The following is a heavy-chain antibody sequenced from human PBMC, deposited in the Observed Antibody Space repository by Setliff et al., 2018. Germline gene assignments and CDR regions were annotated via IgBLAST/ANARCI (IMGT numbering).Heavy chain of an antibody. CDR1: GHSIDSDSY. D-gene: IGHD3-3*01. Sequence: SETLSLTCAVSGHSIDSDSYWGWIRQSPGKGLEWIGSLYRTANTYYNPAVRSRVTISVDKSNNQFSLNLKSMTAADTALYYCARDVYDFRTGLADPWGQGTLVTVS. V-gene: IGHV4-38-2*02. J-gene: IGHJ5*02. CDR2: LYRTANT. CDR3: ARDVYDFRTGLADP.